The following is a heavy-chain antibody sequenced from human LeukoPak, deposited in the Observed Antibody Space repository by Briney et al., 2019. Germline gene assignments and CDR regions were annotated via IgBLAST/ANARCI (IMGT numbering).Heavy chain of an antibody. J-gene: IGHJ4*02. D-gene: IGHD6-19*01. CDR3: ARVQGSSGPGIFDY. CDR2: IKQDGSEK. Sequence: PGGSLRLSCAASGFTFSSYWMSWVRQATGKGLEWVANIKQDGSEKYYVDYVKGRFTISRDNAKNSLYLQMNSLRAEDTAVYYCARVQGSSGPGIFDYWGQGTLVTVSS. CDR1: GFTFSSYW. V-gene: IGHV3-7*01.